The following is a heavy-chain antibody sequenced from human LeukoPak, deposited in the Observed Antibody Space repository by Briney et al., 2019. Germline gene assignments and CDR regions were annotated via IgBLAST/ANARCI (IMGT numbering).Heavy chain of an antibody. CDR1: GDSFSSYY. J-gene: IGHJ6*03. Sequence: SETLSLTCTVSGDSFSSYYWTWIRQPPGMGLEWIGHIVYSGTTNYNPSLKSRVTMLIDTSKNQFSLKLNSVTAADTADYYCVRERIAPGGTMTTYYHYYYMDVWGEGTTVTVSS. V-gene: IGHV4-59*01. CDR2: IVYSGTT. D-gene: IGHD6-13*01. CDR3: VRERIAPGGTMTTYYHYYYMDV.